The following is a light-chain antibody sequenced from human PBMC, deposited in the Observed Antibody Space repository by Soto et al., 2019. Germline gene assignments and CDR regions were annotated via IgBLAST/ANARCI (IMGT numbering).Light chain of an antibody. CDR1: SSDVGGYNS. CDR2: EVI. Sequence: QSVLTQPPSASGSPGQSVTISCTGTSSDVGGYNSVSWYQQHPGKAPRLMIYEVITRPSGVPDRFSGSKSGNTASLTVSGRQPDDEADYYCTSYAGSNNLVFGGGTKLTVL. V-gene: IGLV2-8*01. J-gene: IGLJ2*01. CDR3: TSYAGSNNLV.